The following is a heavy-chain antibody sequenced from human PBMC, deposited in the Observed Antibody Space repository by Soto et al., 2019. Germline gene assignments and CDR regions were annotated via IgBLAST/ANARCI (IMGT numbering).Heavy chain of an antibody. D-gene: IGHD3-22*01. V-gene: IGHV3-30*18. CDR2: ISYDGSNK. J-gene: IGHJ3*02. CDR1: GFTFSSYG. CDR3: AKDGPYDTTLGAFDI. Sequence: QVQLVESGGGVVQPGRSLRLSRAASGFTFSSYGMHWVRQAPGKGLEWVAVISYDGSNKYYADSVKGRFTISRDNSKNTLYLQMNSLRAEDTAVYYCAKDGPYDTTLGAFDIWGQGTMVTVSS.